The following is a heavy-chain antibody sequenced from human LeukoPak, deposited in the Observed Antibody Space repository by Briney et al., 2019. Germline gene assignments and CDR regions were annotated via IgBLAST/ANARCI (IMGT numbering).Heavy chain of an antibody. CDR3: ARDGVNSDWPPHF. CDR2: IKEDGGEG. Sequence: GGSLRLSCAASGFTFSSYAMNWVRQAPGKGLEWVANIKEDGGEGYYVDSVKGRFTVSRDNAKNSLYLQLTSLRAEDTAVYYCARDGVNSDWPPHFWGQGTLVTVSS. J-gene: IGHJ4*02. D-gene: IGHD6-19*01. CDR1: GFTFSSYA. V-gene: IGHV3-7*01.